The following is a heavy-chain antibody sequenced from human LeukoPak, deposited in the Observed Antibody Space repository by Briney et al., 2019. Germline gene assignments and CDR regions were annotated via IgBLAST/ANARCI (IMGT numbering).Heavy chain of an antibody. CDR1: GFTLSSYA. Sequence: GGSLRLSCVASGFTLSSYAMSWVRQAPGKGLEWVSAISGSGGSTYYADSLKGRVTISRDNSKNTLYLQMNSLRAEDTAVYYCAKNGAAGIYGMDVWGQGTTVTVSS. D-gene: IGHD2-15*01. CDR3: AKNGAAGIYGMDV. V-gene: IGHV3-23*01. CDR2: ISGSGGST. J-gene: IGHJ6*02.